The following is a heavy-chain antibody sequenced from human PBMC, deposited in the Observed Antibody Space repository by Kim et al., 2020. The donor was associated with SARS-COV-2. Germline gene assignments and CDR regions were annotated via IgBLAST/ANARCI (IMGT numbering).Heavy chain of an antibody. CDR3: ARDLESGSRYYGMDV. J-gene: IGHJ6*02. CDR2: IYSGGST. Sequence: GGSLRLSCAASGFTVSSNYMSWVRQAPGKGLEWVSVIYSGGSTYYADSVKGRFTISRDNSKNTLYLQMDSLRAEDTAVYYCARDLESGSRYYGMDVWGQGTTVTVSS. D-gene: IGHD2-15*01. V-gene: IGHV3-66*02. CDR1: GFTVSSNY.